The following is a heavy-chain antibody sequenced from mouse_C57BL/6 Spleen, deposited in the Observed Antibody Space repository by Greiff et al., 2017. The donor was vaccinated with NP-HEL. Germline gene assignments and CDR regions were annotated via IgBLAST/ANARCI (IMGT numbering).Heavy chain of an antibody. CDR1: GFTFSDYG. D-gene: IGHD1-1*01. CDR2: ISSGSSTI. V-gene: IGHV5-17*01. Sequence: EVKVEESGGGLVKPGGSLKLSCAASGFTFSDYGMHWVRQAPEKGLEWVAYISSGSSTIYYADTVKGRFTISRDNAKNTLFLQMTSLRSEDTAMYYCARTAVGYAMDYWGQGTSVTVSS. J-gene: IGHJ4*01. CDR3: ARTAVGYAMDY.